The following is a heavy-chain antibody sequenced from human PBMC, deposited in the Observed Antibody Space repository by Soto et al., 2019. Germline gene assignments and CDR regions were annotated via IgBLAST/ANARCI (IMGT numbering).Heavy chain of an antibody. CDR2: IYYSGST. V-gene: IGHV4-59*08. CDR1: VGSISSYY. Sequence: PSETLSLTCTVSVGSISSYYWSWIRQPPGKGLEWIGYIYYSGSTNYNPSLKSRVTISVDTSKNQFSLKLSSVTAADTAVYYCARRRIAVTPRGYYYYYMDVWGKGTTVTVSS. J-gene: IGHJ6*03. D-gene: IGHD6-19*01. CDR3: ARRRIAVTPRGYYYYYMDV.